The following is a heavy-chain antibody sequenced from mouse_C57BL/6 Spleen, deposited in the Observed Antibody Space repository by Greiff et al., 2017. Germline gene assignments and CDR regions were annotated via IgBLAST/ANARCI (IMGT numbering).Heavy chain of an antibody. D-gene: IGHD4-1*01. V-gene: IGHV5-6*01. Sequence: EVKLMESGGDLVKPGGSLKLSCAASGFTFSSYGMSWVRQTPDKRLEWVATISSGGSYTYYPDSVKGRFTISRDNAKNTLYLQMSSLKSEDTAMYYCARSGTAFDYWGQGTTLTVSS. CDR2: ISSGGSYT. CDR3: ARSGTAFDY. CDR1: GFTFSSYG. J-gene: IGHJ2*01.